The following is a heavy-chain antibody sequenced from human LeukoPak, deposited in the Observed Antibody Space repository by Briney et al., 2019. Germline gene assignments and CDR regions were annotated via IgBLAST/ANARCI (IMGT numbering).Heavy chain of an antibody. Sequence: GASVKVSCMASGYTFTSYGISWVRQAPGQGLEWMGWISAYNGNTNYAQKLQGRGTMTTDTSTSTAYMELRSLRSDDKAVYYCARDLLTTAFYYYYSGMDVWGQGTTVTVSS. D-gene: IGHD4-17*01. J-gene: IGHJ6*02. CDR2: ISAYNGNT. CDR3: ARDLLTTAFYYYYSGMDV. CDR1: GYTFTSYG. V-gene: IGHV1-18*01.